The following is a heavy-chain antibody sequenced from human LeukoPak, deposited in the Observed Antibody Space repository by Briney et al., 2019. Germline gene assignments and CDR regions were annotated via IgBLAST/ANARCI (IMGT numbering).Heavy chain of an antibody. V-gene: IGHV3-21*01. CDR1: GFTFSSYS. CDR2: ISSSSSYI. Sequence: GSLRLSCAASGFTFSSYSMNWVRQAPGKGLEWVSSISSSSSYIYYADSVKGRFTISRDNAKNSLYLQMNSLRAGDTAVYYCARRIAAAGTSWYFDLWGRGTLVTVSS. D-gene: IGHD6-13*01. CDR3: ARRIAAAGTSWYFDL. J-gene: IGHJ2*01.